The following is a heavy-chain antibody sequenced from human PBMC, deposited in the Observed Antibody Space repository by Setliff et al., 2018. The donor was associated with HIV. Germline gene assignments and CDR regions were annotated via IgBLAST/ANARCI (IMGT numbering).Heavy chain of an antibody. CDR1: EFIFSNYW. D-gene: IGHD2-21*02. Sequence: GGSLRLSCVASEFIFSNYWMNWVRQAPGKGLEWVANIKPDGTEKNYMDSVKGRFTISRDNAKRSLYLQMSSLRAEDTAVYYCAACSGDCFWGQGTLVTVS. J-gene: IGHJ4*02. CDR2: IKPDGTEK. V-gene: IGHV3-7*01. CDR3: AACSGDCF.